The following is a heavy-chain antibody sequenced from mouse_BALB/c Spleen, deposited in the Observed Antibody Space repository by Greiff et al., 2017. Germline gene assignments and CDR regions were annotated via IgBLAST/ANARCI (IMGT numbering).Heavy chain of an antibody. D-gene: IGHD1-1*01. CDR3: ARGYYYGSGYFDV. CDR1: GFTFSDYG. J-gene: IGHJ1*01. CDR2: ISNLAYSI. Sequence: EVHLVESGGGLVQPGGSRKLSCAASGFTFSDYGMAWVRQAPGKGPEWVAFISNLAYSIYYADTVTGRFTISRENAKNTLYLEMSSLRSEDTAMYYCARGYYYGSGYFDVWGAGTTVTVSS. V-gene: IGHV5-15*02.